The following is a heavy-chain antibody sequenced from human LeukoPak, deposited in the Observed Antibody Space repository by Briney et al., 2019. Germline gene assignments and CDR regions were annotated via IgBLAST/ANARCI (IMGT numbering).Heavy chain of an antibody. D-gene: IGHD2-15*01. Sequence: GGSLRLSCEASGFSFSSYGMSWVRQAPGEGLEWVSGCASDGRRYYADSVKGRFTISRDNSKNTLYLQMNSLRAEDTAVYYCAKANVKYCSGGSCFDAFDIWGQGTMVTVSS. CDR1: GFSFSSYG. CDR3: AKANVKYCSGGSCFDAFDI. CDR2: CASDGRR. J-gene: IGHJ3*02. V-gene: IGHV3-23*01.